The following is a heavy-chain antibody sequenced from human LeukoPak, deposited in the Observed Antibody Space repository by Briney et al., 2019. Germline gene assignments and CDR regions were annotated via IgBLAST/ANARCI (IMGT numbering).Heavy chain of an antibody. CDR1: GFTFSTYA. V-gene: IGHV3-30*04. CDR3: ARDGRQWLVRPDY. D-gene: IGHD6-19*01. J-gene: IGHJ4*02. Sequence: GGSLRLSCAASGFTFSTYAMSWVRQAPGKGLEWVAVISYDGSNKYYADSVKGRFTISRDNSKNTLYLQMNSLRAEDTAVYYCARDGRQWLVRPDYWGQGTLVTVSS. CDR2: ISYDGSNK.